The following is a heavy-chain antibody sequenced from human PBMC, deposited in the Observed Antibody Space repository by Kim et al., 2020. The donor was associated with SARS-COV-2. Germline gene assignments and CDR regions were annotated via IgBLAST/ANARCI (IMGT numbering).Heavy chain of an antibody. CDR1: GGSISSYY. D-gene: IGHD3-16*02. Sequence: SETLSLTCTVSGGSISSYYWSWIRQPPGKGLEWIGYIYYSGSTNYNPSLKSRVTISVDTSKNQFSLKLSSVTAADTAVYYCARHHYDYVWESYRYSMDVWGQGTTVTVSS. J-gene: IGHJ6*02. CDR3: ARHHYDYVWESYRYSMDV. V-gene: IGHV4-59*08. CDR2: IYYSGST.